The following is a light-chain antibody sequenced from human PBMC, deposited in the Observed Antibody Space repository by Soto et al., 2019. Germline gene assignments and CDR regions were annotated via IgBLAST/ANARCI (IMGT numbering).Light chain of an antibody. Sequence: DIQMTQSPSTLSASAGDRVTIACRASQSISTSLAWYQQKPGKAPKLLIYAASTLQSGVPSRFSGSGSGTDFTLTISSLQPEDFATYYCQQLNSYPSFGQGTRLEIK. CDR3: QQLNSYPS. CDR1: QSISTS. CDR2: AAS. V-gene: IGKV1-5*01. J-gene: IGKJ5*01.